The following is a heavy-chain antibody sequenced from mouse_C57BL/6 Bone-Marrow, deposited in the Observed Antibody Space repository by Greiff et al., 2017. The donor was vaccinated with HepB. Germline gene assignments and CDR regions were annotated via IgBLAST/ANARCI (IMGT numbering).Heavy chain of an antibody. CDR2: ISYSGST. Sequence: EVQLVESGPGMVKPSQSLSLTCTVTGYSITSGYDWHWIRHFPGNKLEWMGYISYSGSTNYNPSLKSRISITHDTSKNHFFLKLNSVTTEDTATYYCARSYYGSSLYYFDYWGQGTTLTVSS. CDR3: ARSYYGSSLYYFDY. J-gene: IGHJ2*01. D-gene: IGHD1-1*01. V-gene: IGHV3-1*01. CDR1: GYSITSGYD.